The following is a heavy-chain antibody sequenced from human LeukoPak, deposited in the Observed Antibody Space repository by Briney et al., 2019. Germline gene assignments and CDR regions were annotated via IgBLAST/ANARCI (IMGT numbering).Heavy chain of an antibody. V-gene: IGHV3-33*01. CDR3: ARDLPDILAGYVPGDAFDI. J-gene: IGHJ3*02. D-gene: IGHD3-9*01. CDR1: GFTFSSYA. CDR2: IWYDGSNR. Sequence: PGGSLRLSCAASGFTFSSYAMHWVRQAPGKGLEWATVIWYDGSNRYYADSVKGRFTISRDNSKNTLYLQMNSLRAEDTAVYYCARDLPDILAGYVPGDAFDIWGQGTMVTVSS.